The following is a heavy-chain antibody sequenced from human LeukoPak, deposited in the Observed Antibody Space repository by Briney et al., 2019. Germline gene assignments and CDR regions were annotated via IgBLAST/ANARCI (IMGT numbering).Heavy chain of an antibody. Sequence: GESLKISCKGSGYSFTSYWIGRVRQMPGKGLGWMGIIYPGDSDTSYSPSFQGQVTLSADKSISTAYLQWSSLKASDTAMYYCARPKEYGDFLDAFDIWGQGTMVTVSS. CDR2: IYPGDSDT. J-gene: IGHJ3*02. V-gene: IGHV5-51*01. CDR1: GYSFTSYW. D-gene: IGHD4-17*01. CDR3: ARPKEYGDFLDAFDI.